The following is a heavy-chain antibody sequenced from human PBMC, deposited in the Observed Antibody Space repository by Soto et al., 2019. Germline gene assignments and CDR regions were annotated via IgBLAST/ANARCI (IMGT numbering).Heavy chain of an antibody. J-gene: IGHJ6*03. D-gene: IGHD2-15*01. CDR2: INSDGSVS. CDR3: ARGDCVGGTCYSLAGSFYYYMDV. CDR1: GFTFSNYW. V-gene: IGHV3-74*02. Sequence: EVQLVESGGGLVQPGGSLRLSCAASGFTFSNYWMYWVRQAPGKGLEWVSRINSDGSVSSYADSVKGRRTISRDNVKNTLYLQMDSLRAEDTAAYFCARGDCVGGTCYSLAGSFYYYMDVWGKGTTVTVFS.